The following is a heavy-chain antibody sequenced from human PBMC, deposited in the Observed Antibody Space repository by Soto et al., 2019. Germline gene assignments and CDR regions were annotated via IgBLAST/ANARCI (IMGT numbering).Heavy chain of an antibody. CDR1: GFTFSSYS. CDR2: ISSSSSYI. Sequence: GGSLRLSCAASGFTFSSYSMNWVRQAPGKGLEWVSSISSSSSYIYYADSVKGRFTISRDNAKNSLYLQMNSLRAEDTAVYYCARDRLGSGWLHAFDIWGQGTMVTVSS. J-gene: IGHJ3*02. V-gene: IGHV3-21*01. D-gene: IGHD6-19*01. CDR3: ARDRLGSGWLHAFDI.